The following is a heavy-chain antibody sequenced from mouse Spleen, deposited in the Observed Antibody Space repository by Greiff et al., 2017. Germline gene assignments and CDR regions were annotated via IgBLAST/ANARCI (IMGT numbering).Heavy chain of an antibody. V-gene: IGHV5-17*01. CDR1: GFTFSDYG. J-gene: IGHJ3*02. Sequence: VQLVESGGGLVKSGGSLKLSCAASGFTFSDYGMHWVRQAPEKGLEWIAYISSGSSTIYYADTVRGRFTISRDNAKNTLFLQMTSLRSEDTAMYYCARDYGYAWFGYWGQGTLVTVSA. D-gene: IGHD1-2*01. CDR2: ISSGSSTI. CDR3: ARDYGYAWFGY.